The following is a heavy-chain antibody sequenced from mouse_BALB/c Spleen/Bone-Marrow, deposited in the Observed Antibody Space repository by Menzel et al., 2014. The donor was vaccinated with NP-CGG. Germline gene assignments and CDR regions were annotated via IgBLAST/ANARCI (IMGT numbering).Heavy chain of an antibody. CDR1: GYSITSDYA. CDR3: ARFTYDYDACGFDY. Sequence: VQLKQSGPGLVKPSQSLSLTCTVTGYSITSDYAWNWIRQFPGNKLEWMGYISHSGSSNYNPSLKSRISITRDTSKNQFFLQLNSVTTEDTATYYCARFTYDYDACGFDYWGQGTTLTVSS. CDR2: ISHSGSS. J-gene: IGHJ2*01. V-gene: IGHV3-2*02. D-gene: IGHD2-4*01.